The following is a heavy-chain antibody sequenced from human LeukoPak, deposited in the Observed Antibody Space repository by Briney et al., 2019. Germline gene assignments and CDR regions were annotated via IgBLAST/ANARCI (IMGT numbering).Heavy chain of an antibody. CDR1: GGSISSSSYY. CDR2: MFYSGST. Sequence: SETLSLTCTVSGGSISSSSYYWGWIPQPPGKGLEWNGSMFYSGSTYYNPSLMSRVTVSLDTSKNQFSLKLSSVTAADTAVYYCARDYGSGYDSLFHFDYWGQGTLVTVSS. J-gene: IGHJ4*02. D-gene: IGHD5-12*01. V-gene: IGHV4-39*07. CDR3: ARDYGSGYDSLFHFDY.